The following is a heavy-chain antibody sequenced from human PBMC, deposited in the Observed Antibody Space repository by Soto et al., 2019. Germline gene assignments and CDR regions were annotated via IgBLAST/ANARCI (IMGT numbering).Heavy chain of an antibody. V-gene: IGHV1-3*01. D-gene: IGHD3-3*01. CDR2: INAGNGNT. J-gene: IGHJ5*02. Sequence: RASVKVSCKASGYTFTSYAMHWVRQAPGQRLEWMGWINAGNGNTKYSQKFQGRVTMTTDTSTSTAYMELRSLRSDDTAVYYCARDAETIFGVVIKISWFDPWGQGTLVTVSS. CDR1: GYTFTSYA. CDR3: ARDAETIFGVVIKISWFDP.